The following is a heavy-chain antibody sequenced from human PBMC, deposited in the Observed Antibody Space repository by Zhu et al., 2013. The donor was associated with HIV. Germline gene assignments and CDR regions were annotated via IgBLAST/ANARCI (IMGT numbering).Heavy chain of an antibody. V-gene: IGHV1-2*02. CDR1: GYTFTDYY. J-gene: IGHJ3*02. D-gene: IGHD3-16*01. CDR3: ASDVWERALDI. Sequence: VHLVQSGAEVKKPGATVTISCKVSGYTFTDYYIHWVQQAPVRGLEWIGWIKPETGATKYAQKFQDRVTMTTNTSISTAYMELGGLRYDDTAIYYCASDVWERALDIWGPGTILTVSS. CDR2: IKPETGAT.